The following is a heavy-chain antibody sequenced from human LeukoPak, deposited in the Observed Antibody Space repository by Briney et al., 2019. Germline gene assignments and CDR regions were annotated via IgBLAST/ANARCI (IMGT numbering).Heavy chain of an antibody. Sequence: VASVKVSCKVSGYTLTELSMHWVRQAPGKGLEWMGGFDPEDGETIYAQKFQGRVTMTEDTSTDTAYMELSSLRSEDTAVYYCATLDKRFLEWEGAFDIWGQGTMVSVSS. J-gene: IGHJ3*02. CDR1: GYTLTELS. CDR2: FDPEDGET. V-gene: IGHV1-24*01. D-gene: IGHD3-3*01. CDR3: ATLDKRFLEWEGAFDI.